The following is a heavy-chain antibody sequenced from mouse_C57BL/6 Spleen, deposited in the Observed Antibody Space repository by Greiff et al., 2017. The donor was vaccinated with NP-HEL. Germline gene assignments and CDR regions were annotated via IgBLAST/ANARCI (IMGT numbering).Heavy chain of an antibody. J-gene: IGHJ3*01. CDR1: GFTFSDYG. D-gene: IGHD2-3*01. Sequence: EVKLMESGGGLVKPGGSLKLSCAASGFTFSDYGMHWVRQAPEKGLEWVAYISSGSSTIYYADTVKGRFTISRDNAKNTLFLQMTSLRSEDTAMYYCARDYDGPAWFAYWGQGTLVTVSA. CDR3: ARDYDGPAWFAY. CDR2: ISSGSSTI. V-gene: IGHV5-17*01.